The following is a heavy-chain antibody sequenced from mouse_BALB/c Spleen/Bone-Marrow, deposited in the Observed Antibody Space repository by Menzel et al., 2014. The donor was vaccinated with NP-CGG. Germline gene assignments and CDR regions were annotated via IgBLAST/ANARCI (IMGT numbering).Heavy chain of an antibody. CDR2: INSNGGST. CDR1: GFTFXSYG. Sequence: EVHLVESGGGLVQPGGSLKLSCAASGFTFXSYGMSWVRQTPDKRLELVATINSNGGSTYYPDSVKGRLTISRDNAKNTLCLQMSSLKSEDTAMYYCARRGIYYDCLYDMDYWGQGTSATVSS. CDR3: ARRGIYYDCLYDMDY. D-gene: IGHD2-4*01. V-gene: IGHV5-6-3*01. J-gene: IGHJ4*01.